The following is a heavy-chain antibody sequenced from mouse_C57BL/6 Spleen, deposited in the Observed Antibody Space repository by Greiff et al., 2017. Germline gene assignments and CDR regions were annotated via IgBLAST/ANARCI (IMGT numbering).Heavy chain of an antibody. D-gene: IGHD1-1*01. Sequence: QVQLQQSGPGLVQPSQSLSITCTVSGFSLTSYGVHWVRQSPGKGLEWLGVIWSGGSTDYNAAFISRLSISKDNPKSQVFFKMNSLQADDTAIYYCARDYYYGSSSYAMDYWGQGTSVTVSS. CDR3: ARDYYYGSSSYAMDY. V-gene: IGHV2-2*01. CDR2: IWSGGST. J-gene: IGHJ4*01. CDR1: GFSLTSYG.